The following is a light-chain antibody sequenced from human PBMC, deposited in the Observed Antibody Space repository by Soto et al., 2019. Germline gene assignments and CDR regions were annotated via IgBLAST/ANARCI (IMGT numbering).Light chain of an antibody. CDR1: QGISNY. V-gene: IGKV1-17*03. J-gene: IGKJ4*01. CDR3: LQHNSYPLT. Sequence: IQMTQSSSAIAASVGGRVTITWRAGQGISNYLAWFQQKPGKVPKRLIYAASSLQRGVPSRFSGSGSGTEFTLTISSLQPEDFATYYCLQHNSYPLTFGGGTKVEIK. CDR2: AAS.